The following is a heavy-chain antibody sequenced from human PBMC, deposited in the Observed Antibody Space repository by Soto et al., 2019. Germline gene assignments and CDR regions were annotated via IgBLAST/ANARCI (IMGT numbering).Heavy chain of an antibody. CDR2: ISYDGSNK. J-gene: IGHJ4*02. Sequence: QVQLVESGGGVVQPGRSLRLSCAASGFTFSNYAMHWVRQAPGKGLEWVAVISYDGSNKYYADSVKGRFTISRDNSKNTLYLQMNSLRLDDTAVYYCGRGPQYVSSSWYWGGYYFDDWGQRTLVTVSS. CDR1: GFTFSNYA. D-gene: IGHD6-13*01. V-gene: IGHV3-30-3*01. CDR3: GRGPQYVSSSWYWGGYYFDD.